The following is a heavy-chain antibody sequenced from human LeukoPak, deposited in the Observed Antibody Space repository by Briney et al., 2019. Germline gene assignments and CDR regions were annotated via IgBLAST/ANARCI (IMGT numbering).Heavy chain of an antibody. CDR1: GGSISSGDYY. Sequence: SETLSLTCTVSGGSISSGDYYWSWICQPPGKGLEWIGYIYYSGSTYYNPSLKSRVTISVDTSKNQFSLKLSSVTAADTAVYYCARGDPIAAADFDLWGRGTLVTVSS. D-gene: IGHD6-13*01. J-gene: IGHJ2*01. CDR3: ARGDPIAAADFDL. CDR2: IYYSGST. V-gene: IGHV4-30-4*01.